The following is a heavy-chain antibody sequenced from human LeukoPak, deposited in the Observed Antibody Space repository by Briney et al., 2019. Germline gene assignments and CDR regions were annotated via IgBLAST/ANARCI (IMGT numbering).Heavy chain of an antibody. CDR3: ARDSYGSSGPTSPYGMDV. CDR1: GFTFSSYG. D-gene: IGHD3-22*01. V-gene: IGHV3-33*01. Sequence: GGSLRLSCAASGFTFSSYGMHWVRQAPGKGLEWVAVIWYDGSNKYYADSVKGRFTISRDNSKNTLYLQMNSLRAEDTAVYYCARDSYGSSGPTSPYGMDVWGQGTTVTVSS. CDR2: IWYDGSNK. J-gene: IGHJ6*02.